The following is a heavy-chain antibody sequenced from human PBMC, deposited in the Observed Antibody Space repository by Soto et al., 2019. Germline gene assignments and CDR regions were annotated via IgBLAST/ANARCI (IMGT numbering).Heavy chain of an antibody. V-gene: IGHV3-23*01. Sequence: PGGSLRPAWAPSAFTFGDHAMTWDRQAPGKGMKWVSTSRGDDERTYYAESVKCRVTSSRDNSKNMLNLQMNSLRGEDTAVYYCPKVSSAWWNARESDYWGQGTLVTVSS. CDR3: PKVSSAWWNARESDY. D-gene: IGHD2-15*01. J-gene: IGHJ4*02. CDR2: SRGDDERT. CDR1: AFTFGDHA.